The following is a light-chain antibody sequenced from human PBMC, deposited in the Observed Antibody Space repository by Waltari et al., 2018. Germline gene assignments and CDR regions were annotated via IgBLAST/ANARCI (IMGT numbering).Light chain of an antibody. CDR3: QHYVRLPAT. J-gene: IGKJ2*01. CDR1: QSISSA. Sequence: DILLPQSPGPLSLSLGERATISCRASQSISSALCWYQQKPGQAPRLLIFDTSKRATGIPDRCSGSGSGTDFSLTISRREPEDFAVYYCQHYVRLPATFGQGTKGEIQ. V-gene: IGKV3-20*01. CDR2: DTS.